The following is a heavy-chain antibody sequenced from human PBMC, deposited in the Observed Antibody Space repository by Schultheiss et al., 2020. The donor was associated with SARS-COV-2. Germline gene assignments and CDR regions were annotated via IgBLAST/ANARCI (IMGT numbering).Heavy chain of an antibody. CDR1: GGSISSYY. V-gene: IGHV4-59*05. Sequence: SETLSLTCTVSGGSISSYYWSWIRQPPGKGLEWIGSIYYSGSTYYNPSLKSRVTISVDTSKNQFSLKLSSVTAANTAVYYCARRGLLVALDYWGQGTLVTVSS. CDR3: ARRGLLVALDY. J-gene: IGHJ4*02. CDR2: IYYSGST. D-gene: IGHD2-15*01.